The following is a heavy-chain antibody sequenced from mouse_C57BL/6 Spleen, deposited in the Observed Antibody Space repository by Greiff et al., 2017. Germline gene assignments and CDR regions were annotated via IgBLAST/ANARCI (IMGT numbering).Heavy chain of an antibody. J-gene: IGHJ2*01. CDR1: GYTFTSYW. V-gene: IGHV1-52*01. CDR3: ARSDNYGSSYSYFGY. CDR2: IDPSDSET. Sequence: QVQLQQPGAELVRPGSSVKLSCKASGYTFTSYWMHWVKQRPIQGLEWIGNIDPSDSETHYNQKFKDKATLTVDKSSSTAYMQLSILTSEDSAVYYGARSDNYGSSYSYFGYWGQGTTLTVSS. D-gene: IGHD1-1*01.